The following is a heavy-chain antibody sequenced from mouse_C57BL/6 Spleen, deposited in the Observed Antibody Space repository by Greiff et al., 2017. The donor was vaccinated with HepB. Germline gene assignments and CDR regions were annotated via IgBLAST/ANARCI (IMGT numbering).Heavy chain of an antibody. V-gene: IGHV2-5*01. Sequence: QVQLQQSGPGLVQPSQRLSITCTVSGFSLTSYGVHWVRQSPGKGLEWLGVIWRGGSTDYNAAFMSRLSITKDNSKSQVFFKMNSLQADDTAIYYCAKPSPLYYDYGYAMDYWGQGTSVTVSS. CDR3: AKPSPLYYDYGYAMDY. D-gene: IGHD2-4*01. CDR2: IWRGGST. J-gene: IGHJ4*01. CDR1: GFSLTSYG.